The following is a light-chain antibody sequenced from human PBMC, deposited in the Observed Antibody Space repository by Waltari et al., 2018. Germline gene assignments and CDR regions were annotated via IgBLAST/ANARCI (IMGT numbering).Light chain of an antibody. CDR2: TDN. CDR3: ATWDDSLNGRV. Sequence: QSVLTPPPSASGTPGQGVTISCSGSSSNIGRTTVSWYQQFPGTAPQLLMHTDNQRPSGVPDRFSGSKSGTSASLAISGLQFEDEAQYFCATWDDSLNGRVFGGGTKVTVL. V-gene: IGLV1-44*01. CDR1: SSNIGRTT. J-gene: IGLJ3*02.